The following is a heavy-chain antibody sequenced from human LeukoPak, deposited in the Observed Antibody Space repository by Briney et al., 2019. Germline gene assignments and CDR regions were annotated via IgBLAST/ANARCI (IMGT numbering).Heavy chain of an antibody. D-gene: IGHD2-2*01. CDR2: IIPIFGTA. Sequence: GASVKVSCKASGYTFTSFVISWVRQAPGQGLEWMGGIIPIFGTANYAQKFQGRVTIIADESTSTAYMEVSSLRSEDTAVYYCAKGYCSSTNCYARGDYWGQGTLVTVSS. V-gene: IGHV1-69*13. J-gene: IGHJ4*02. CDR3: AKGYCSSTNCYARGDY. CDR1: GYTFTSFV.